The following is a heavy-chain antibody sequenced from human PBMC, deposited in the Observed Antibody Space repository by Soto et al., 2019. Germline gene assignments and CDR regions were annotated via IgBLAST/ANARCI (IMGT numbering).Heavy chain of an antibody. CDR1: GDSVSNSASA. CDR3: AGGYGLNV. J-gene: IGHJ6*02. Sequence: SQTLSLTCAISGDSVSNSASAWNWIRQSPSRGLEWLGRTYYTSKWSNDYALSVRSRITINPDTSKNQFSLQLNSVTPEDTAVYYCAGGYGLNVWGQGTTVTVS. CDR2: TYYTSKWSN. V-gene: IGHV6-1*01.